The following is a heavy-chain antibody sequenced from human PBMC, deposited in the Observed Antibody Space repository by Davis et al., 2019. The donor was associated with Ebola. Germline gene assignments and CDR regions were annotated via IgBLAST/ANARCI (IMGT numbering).Heavy chain of an antibody. CDR2: ISSSGGST. D-gene: IGHD3-3*01. Sequence: PGGSLTLSCTDSVITFSSYAMTWLRQAPGTGLEWVSAISSSGGSTYYADPVKGRFTISRDNSKKTLYLQMNSLRAEDTAVYYCAKSGLSFGVVKYHYGMDVWGKGTTVTVSS. V-gene: IGHV3-23*01. CDR1: VITFSSYA. J-gene: IGHJ6*04. CDR3: AKSGLSFGVVKYHYGMDV.